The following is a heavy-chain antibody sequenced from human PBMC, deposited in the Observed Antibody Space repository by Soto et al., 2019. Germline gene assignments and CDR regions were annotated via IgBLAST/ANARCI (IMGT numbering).Heavy chain of an antibody. CDR3: ARSRRISGTHPSPYFDY. CDR2: IIPIFGTA. D-gene: IGHD3-10*01. J-gene: IGHJ4*02. CDR1: GGTFSSYA. Sequence: SVKVSCQASGGTFSSYAISWVRQAPGQGLEWMGGIIPIFGTANYAQKFQGRVTITADESTSTAYMELSSLRSEDTAVYYCARSRRISGTHPSPYFDYWGQGTLVTVSS. V-gene: IGHV1-69*13.